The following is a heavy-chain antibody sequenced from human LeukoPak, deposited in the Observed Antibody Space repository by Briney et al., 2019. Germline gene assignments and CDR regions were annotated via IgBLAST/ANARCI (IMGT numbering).Heavy chain of an antibody. CDR3: ARARLYQLLYAFDI. D-gene: IGHD2-2*01. V-gene: IGHV1-2*02. J-gene: IGHJ3*02. CDR2: INPNSGGT. CDR1: GYTFTGYY. Sequence: ASVKVSCKASGYTFTGYYIHWVRQAPGQGLEWMGWINPNSGGTIYAQNFQGRVTMTRDTSITTAYMELSRLRSEDTAVYYCARARLYQLLYAFDIWGQGTMVTVSS.